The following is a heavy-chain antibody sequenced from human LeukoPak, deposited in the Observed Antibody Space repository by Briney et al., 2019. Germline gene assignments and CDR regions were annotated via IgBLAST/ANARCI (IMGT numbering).Heavy chain of an antibody. J-gene: IGHJ5*02. CDR3: ARAYYDILTGYFNWFDP. Sequence: ASVKVSCKASGYTFTSHGISWVRQAPGQGLEWMGWISAYNGNTNYAQKLQGRVTMTTDTSTSTAYMELRSLRSDDTAVYYCARAYYDILTGYFNWFDPWGQGTLVTVSS. CDR2: ISAYNGNT. CDR1: GYTFTSHG. D-gene: IGHD3-9*01. V-gene: IGHV1-18*04.